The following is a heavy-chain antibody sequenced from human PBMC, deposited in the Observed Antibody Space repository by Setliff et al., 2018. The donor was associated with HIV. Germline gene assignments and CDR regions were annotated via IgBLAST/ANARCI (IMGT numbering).Heavy chain of an antibody. CDR1: GFTFSDYY. Sequence: LRLSCAASGFTFSDYYMSWIRQAPGKGLEWVSYISRSGSTLYHADSVKGRFTISRDNAKNSLYLQMNSLRAEDTAVYYCAKYSPSGNNFDYWGQGTLVTVSS. CDR2: ISRSGSTL. D-gene: IGHD2-15*01. V-gene: IGHV3-11*04. CDR3: AKYSPSGNNFDY. J-gene: IGHJ4*02.